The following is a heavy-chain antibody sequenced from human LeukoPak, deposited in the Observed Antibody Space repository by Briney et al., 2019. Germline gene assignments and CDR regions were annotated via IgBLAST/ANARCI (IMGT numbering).Heavy chain of an antibody. J-gene: IGHJ4*02. CDR2: IIPMFGTA. Sequence: GASVKVSCKASGGTFSSYAISWVRQAPGQGLEWMGGIIPMFGTANYAQKFQGRVTITADESTSTAYMELSSLRSEDTAVYYCARGGYCSSTSCYISPKNFDYWGQGTLVTVSS. V-gene: IGHV1-69*13. D-gene: IGHD2-2*02. CDR1: GGTFSSYA. CDR3: ARGGYCSSTSCYISPKNFDY.